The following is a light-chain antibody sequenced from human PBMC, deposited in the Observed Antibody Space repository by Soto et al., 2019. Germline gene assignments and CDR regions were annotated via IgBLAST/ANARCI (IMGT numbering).Light chain of an antibody. CDR2: DPS. Sequence: EIVLTQSPATLSLSPGERVTLSCRASQNFSTYLAWYQQNPGQAPRLLIYDPSDRATGIPARFSGSGSGTDFTLTISSPEPEDSAVYYCQQRTNWLTFGPGTKVDIK. CDR1: QNFSTY. V-gene: IGKV3-11*01. J-gene: IGKJ3*01. CDR3: QQRTNWLT.